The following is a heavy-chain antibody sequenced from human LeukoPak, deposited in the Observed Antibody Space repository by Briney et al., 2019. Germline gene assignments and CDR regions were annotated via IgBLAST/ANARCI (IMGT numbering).Heavy chain of an antibody. CDR1: VFTLSYYA. D-gene: IGHD6-25*01. V-gene: IGHV3-23*01. CDR2: ISGGSGST. CDR3: AKGPAADWGDY. J-gene: IGHJ4*02. Sequence: GGSLRLSCAASVFTLSYYAMSWVRQAPGKGLEWVSGISGGSGSTYYADSVKGRFTISRDNSKNTLYLQMNSLRAEDTAVYYCAKGPAADWGDYWGQGTLVTVSS.